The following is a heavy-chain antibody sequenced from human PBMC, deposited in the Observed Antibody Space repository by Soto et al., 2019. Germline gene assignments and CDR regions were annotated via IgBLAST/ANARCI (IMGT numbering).Heavy chain of an antibody. CDR2: IYYSGST. D-gene: IGHD3-10*01. V-gene: IGHV4-59*01. J-gene: IGHJ5*02. CDR3: ARGIWFGELSCFDP. CDR1: GGSISSYY. Sequence: TSETLSLTCTVSGGSISSYYWSWIRQPPGKGLEWIGYIYYSGSTNYNPSLKSRVTISVDTSKNQFSRKLSSVTAADTAVYYCARGIWFGELSCFDPWGQGTLVTVSS.